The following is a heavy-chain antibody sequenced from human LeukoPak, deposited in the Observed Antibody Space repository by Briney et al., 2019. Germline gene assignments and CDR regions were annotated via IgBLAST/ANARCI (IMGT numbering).Heavy chain of an antibody. CDR1: GGSISSGDYY. Sequence: PSETLSLTCTVSGGSISSGDYYWSWIRQPPGKGLEWIGYIYYSGSTYYNPSLKSRVTISVDTSKNQFSLKLSSVTAADTAVYYCAGDNGYQARFMVRGVIGWFDPWGQGTLVTVSS. J-gene: IGHJ5*02. CDR2: IYYSGST. V-gene: IGHV4-30-4*01. D-gene: IGHD3-10*01. CDR3: AGDNGYQARFMVRGVIGWFDP.